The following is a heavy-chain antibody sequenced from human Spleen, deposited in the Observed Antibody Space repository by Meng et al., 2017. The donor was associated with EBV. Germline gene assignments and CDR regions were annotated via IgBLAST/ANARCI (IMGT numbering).Heavy chain of an antibody. Sequence: HLTLQSPGPGLVKPSGTLSLTCTGSGDSISTSNYYWGWIRQPPGKGLEYIGSIYYSGNTYYNPSLKSRVTISVDTSKNQFSLKLSSLTAADTAVYYCAREGPNFGDSYYFDYWGQGTLVTVSS. CDR2: IYYSGNT. CDR3: AREGPNFGDSYYFDY. CDR1: GDSISTSNYY. J-gene: IGHJ4*02. V-gene: IGHV4-39*07. D-gene: IGHD4-17*01.